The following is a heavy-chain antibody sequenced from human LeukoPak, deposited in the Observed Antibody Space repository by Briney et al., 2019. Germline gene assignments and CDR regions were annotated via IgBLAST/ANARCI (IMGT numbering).Heavy chain of an antibody. D-gene: IGHD2-2*01. CDR3: ATDPIYCSSTSCYRLFGY. Sequence: ASVKVSCKVSGYTLTGLSMHWVRQAPGKGLEWMGGFDPEDGETIYAQKFQGRVTMTEDTSTDTAYMELSSLRSKDTAVYYCATDPIYCSSTSCYRLFGYWGQGTLVTVSS. CDR1: GYTLTGLS. V-gene: IGHV1-24*01. CDR2: FDPEDGET. J-gene: IGHJ4*02.